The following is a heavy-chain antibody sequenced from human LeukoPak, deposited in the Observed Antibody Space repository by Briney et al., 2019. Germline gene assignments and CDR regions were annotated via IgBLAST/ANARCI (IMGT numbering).Heavy chain of an antibody. CDR1: GFTFDDYA. Sequence: PGGSLRLSCAASGFTFDDYAMHWVRQAPGKGLEWVSGISWNTGYIGYADSVKGRFTISRDNAKNSLYLQMNSLRAEDTAVYYCARDPGGFGSGWSHADYWGQGTLVTVSS. V-gene: IGHV3-9*01. D-gene: IGHD6-19*01. CDR3: ARDPGGFGSGWSHADY. CDR2: ISWNTGYI. J-gene: IGHJ4*02.